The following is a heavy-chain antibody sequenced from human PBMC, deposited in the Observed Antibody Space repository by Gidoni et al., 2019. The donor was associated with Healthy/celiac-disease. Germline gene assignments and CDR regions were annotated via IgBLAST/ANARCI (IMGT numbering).Heavy chain of an antibody. CDR2: ISSSSSTI. CDR3: AKSPRLGELSEYYYYYGMDV. D-gene: IGHD3-16*02. V-gene: IGHV3-48*02. CDR1: GFTFSSYG. Sequence: EVQLVESGGGLVQPGGSLRLSCAASGFTFSSYGMNWVRQAPGKGLEWASYISSSSSTIHYADSVKGRFTISRDNAKNSLYLQMNSLRDEDTAVYYCAKSPRLGELSEYYYYYGMDVWGQGTTVTVSS. J-gene: IGHJ6*02.